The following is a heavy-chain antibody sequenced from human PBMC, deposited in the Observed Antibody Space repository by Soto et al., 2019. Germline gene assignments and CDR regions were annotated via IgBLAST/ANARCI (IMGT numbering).Heavy chain of an antibody. V-gene: IGHV1-3*01. CDR3: ARIDFWSGSRASPYYFDY. CDR1: GYTFTSYA. CDR2: INAGNGNT. Sequence: ASVKVSCKASGYTFTSYAMHWVRQAPGQRLEWMGWINAGNGNTKYSQKFQGRVTITRDTSASTAYMELSSRRSEDTAVYYCARIDFWSGSRASPYYFDYWGQGTLVNVSS. D-gene: IGHD3-3*01. J-gene: IGHJ4*02.